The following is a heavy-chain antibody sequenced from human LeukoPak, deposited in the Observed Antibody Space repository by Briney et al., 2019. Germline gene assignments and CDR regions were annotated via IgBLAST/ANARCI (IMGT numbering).Heavy chain of an antibody. V-gene: IGHV3-21*01. CDR2: ISTTSSYI. Sequence: GSLRLSCAASGFSFSTYAISWVRQAPGKGLEWVSCISTTSSYIFYADSVRGRFTISRDNAKNSLYLQMDSLRAEDTAVYYCARGGIITSYAFEIWGQGTMVTASS. CDR1: GFSFSTYA. CDR3: ARGGIITSYAFEI. D-gene: IGHD1-26*01. J-gene: IGHJ3*02.